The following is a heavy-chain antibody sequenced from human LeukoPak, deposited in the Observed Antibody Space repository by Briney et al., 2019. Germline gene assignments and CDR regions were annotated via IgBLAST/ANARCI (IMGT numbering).Heavy chain of an antibody. D-gene: IGHD1-14*01. CDR1: GGSFSGYY. J-gene: IGHJ3*02. Sequence: SETLSLTCAVYGGSFSGYYWTWIRQPPGKDLEWIGSIYYSGSTNYSPSLKSRVTISVDTSKNQFSLKLSSVTAADTAIYYCARGESGNHAGFFDIWGQGTMVTVSS. V-gene: IGHV4-59*01. CDR3: ARGESGNHAGFFDI. CDR2: IYYSGST.